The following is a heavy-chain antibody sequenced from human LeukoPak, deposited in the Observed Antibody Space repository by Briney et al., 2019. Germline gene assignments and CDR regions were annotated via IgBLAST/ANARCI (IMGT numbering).Heavy chain of an antibody. V-gene: IGHV1-69*05. CDR3: ARFKYDILTGAPDYFDY. CDR1: GGTFSSYA. CDR2: IIPIFGTA. Sequence: ASVKVSCKASGGTFSSYAISWVRQAPGQGLEWMGRIIPIFGTANYAQKFQGRVTITTDESTSTAYMELSSLRSEDTAVYYCARFKYDILTGAPDYFDYWGQGTLVTVSS. J-gene: IGHJ4*02. D-gene: IGHD3-9*01.